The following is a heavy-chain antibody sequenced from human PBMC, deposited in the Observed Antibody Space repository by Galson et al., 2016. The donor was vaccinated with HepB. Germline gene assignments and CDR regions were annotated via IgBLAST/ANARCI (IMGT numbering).Heavy chain of an antibody. CDR1: GFPFHSYG. J-gene: IGHJ2*01. Sequence: SLRLSCAASGFPFHSYGMHWVRQAPGRGLEWVALIWYDGTNEHYADSVKGRFAISRDNSNNTLHLHMNSRRDEDTSVYYCTRGDDILTTIVFGSPRHSFDLWGCGTLVTVSS. CDR2: IWYDGTNE. CDR3: TRGDDILTTIVFGSPRHSFDL. V-gene: IGHV3-33*01. D-gene: IGHD5-12*01.